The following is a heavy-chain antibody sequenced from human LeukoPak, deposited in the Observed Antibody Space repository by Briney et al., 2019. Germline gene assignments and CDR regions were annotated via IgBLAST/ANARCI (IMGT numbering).Heavy chain of an antibody. Sequence: GGSLRLSCAASGFTFNNYAMSWVRQAPGKGLEWVSAISGSGANTYYADSVKGRFTISRDNSKNTLYVQMNSLRAEDTAVYYCASAVVRAREIHWGQGTLVTVSS. CDR3: ASAVVRAREIH. J-gene: IGHJ4*02. CDR2: ISGSGANT. CDR1: GFTFNNYA. D-gene: IGHD3-10*01. V-gene: IGHV3-23*01.